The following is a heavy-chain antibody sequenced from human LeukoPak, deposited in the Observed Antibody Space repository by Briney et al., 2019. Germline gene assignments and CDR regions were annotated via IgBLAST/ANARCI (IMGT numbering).Heavy chain of an antibody. D-gene: IGHD2-15*01. V-gene: IGHV4-59*01. CDR3: ARERGRGSGRIDY. J-gene: IGHJ4*02. CDR2: IYYSGNS. Sequence: PSETLPLICTVSGGSSSSYYWSWIRQPPGKGLEWIGYIYYSGNSNYSPSPNSRVTISVDTSKNQFSLYLRSVTAADPAVYYCARERGRGSGRIDYWGQGTLVSVSS. CDR1: GGSSSSYY.